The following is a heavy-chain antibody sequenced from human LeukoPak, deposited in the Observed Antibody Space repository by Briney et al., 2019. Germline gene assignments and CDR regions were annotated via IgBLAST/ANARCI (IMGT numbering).Heavy chain of an antibody. CDR1: GGSLSSYY. D-gene: IGHD1-7*01. Sequence: SETLPLTCTVSGGSLSSYYWSWIRQPPGKGLEWIGNIYYSGNTNFNPSLKSRVTISVDTSKNEVSLKLSSVTAADTAVYYCARDSGTSGTGLDSWGQGTLVTVSS. CDR3: ARDSGTSGTGLDS. J-gene: IGHJ4*02. CDR2: IYYSGNT. V-gene: IGHV4-59*01.